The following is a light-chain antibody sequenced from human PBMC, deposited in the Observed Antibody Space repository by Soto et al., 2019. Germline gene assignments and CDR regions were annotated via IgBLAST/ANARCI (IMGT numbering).Light chain of an antibody. Sequence: DIQRAQSPSSRSASLGDRVTITCRASQKIMSYLNGYQQKPGKAPQLLIYATSSLQTGVPSRFSASGSGTAFSLVISDLQPEDSATYYCQQGYSSRWTSGRGTKVDIK. CDR2: ATS. CDR1: QKIMSY. CDR3: QQGYSSRWT. J-gene: IGKJ1*01. V-gene: IGKV1-39*01.